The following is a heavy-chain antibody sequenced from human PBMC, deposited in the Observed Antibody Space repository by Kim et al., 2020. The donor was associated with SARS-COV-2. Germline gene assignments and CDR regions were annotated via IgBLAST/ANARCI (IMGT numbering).Heavy chain of an antibody. CDR3: ARDVAIGTLDYYYYGMDV. D-gene: IGHD1-1*01. CDR2: IWYDGSNK. CDR1: GFTFSSYG. Sequence: GGSLRLSCAASGFTFSSYGMHWVRQAPGKGLEWVAVIWYDGSNKYYADSVKGRFTISRDNSKNTLYLQMNSLRAEDTAVYYCARDVAIGTLDYYYYGMDVWGQGTTVTVSS. V-gene: IGHV3-33*01. J-gene: IGHJ6*02.